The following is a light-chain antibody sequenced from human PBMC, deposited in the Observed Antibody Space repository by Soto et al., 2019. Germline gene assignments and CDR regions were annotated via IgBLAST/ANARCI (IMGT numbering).Light chain of an antibody. CDR1: QSISSW. Sequence: MTQSPSTLSASVGDRVTITCRASQSISSWLAWYQQKPGKAPKLLIYDASSLESGVPSRFSGSGSGTDFTLTISNVQPEDFATYYCQQTYSTPQPFGQGTRLEI. V-gene: IGKV1-5*01. CDR3: QQTYSTPQP. CDR2: DAS. J-gene: IGKJ5*01.